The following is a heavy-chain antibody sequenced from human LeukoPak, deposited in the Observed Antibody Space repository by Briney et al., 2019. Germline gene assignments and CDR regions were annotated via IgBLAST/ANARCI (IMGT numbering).Heavy chain of an antibody. CDR3: VGDTPPGGDYYLDY. CDR2: ISSDRLNI. Sequence: GGSLRLSCAASGFTFTSYDMHWVRQAPGKGLEWVAIISSDRLNIYYADSVKGRFTISRDNSKNTLYLQMNSLRAEDTAVYYCVGDTPPGGDYYLDYWGQGTLVIVSS. D-gene: IGHD3-16*01. J-gene: IGHJ4*02. CDR1: GFTFTSYD. V-gene: IGHV3-30*07.